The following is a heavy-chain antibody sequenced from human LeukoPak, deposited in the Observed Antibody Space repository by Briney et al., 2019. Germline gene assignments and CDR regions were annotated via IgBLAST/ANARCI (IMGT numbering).Heavy chain of an antibody. CDR3: ARHKRSGFLG. Sequence: SETLSLTCTVFGGSITNYSYYWSWIRQPPGKGLEWIGEINHSGSTNYNPSLKSRVTISVDTSKNQFSLKLSSVTAADTAVYYCARHKRSGFLGWGQGTLVTVSS. CDR1: GGSITNYSYY. D-gene: IGHD3-10*01. J-gene: IGHJ4*02. V-gene: IGHV4-39*01. CDR2: INHSGST.